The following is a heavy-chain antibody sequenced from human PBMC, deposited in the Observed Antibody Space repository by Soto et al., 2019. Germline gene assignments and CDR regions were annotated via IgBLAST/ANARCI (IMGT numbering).Heavy chain of an antibody. CDR3: ARVRYYYDSSGLNYFDY. CDR1: GYSISSGYY. Sequence: PSETLSLTCAVSGYSISSGYYWGWIRQSPGKGLEWIGSIYHSGSTYYNPSPKSRVTISVDTSKNQFSLKLSSVTAADTAVYYCARVRYYYDSSGLNYFDYWGQGTLVTVSS. J-gene: IGHJ4*02. CDR2: IYHSGST. V-gene: IGHV4-38-2*01. D-gene: IGHD3-22*01.